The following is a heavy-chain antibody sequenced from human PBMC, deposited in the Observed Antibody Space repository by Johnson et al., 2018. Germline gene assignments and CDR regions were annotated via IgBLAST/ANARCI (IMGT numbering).Heavy chain of an antibody. D-gene: IGHD3-16*02. CDR1: GGTFKSYA. V-gene: IGHV1-69*12. CDR3: ARGLSYKTD. CDR2: IIPKFDTA. J-gene: IGHJ1*01. Sequence: QVQLVQSGAEVKKPGSSVKVSCKATGGTFKSYAITWLRQAPGQGLEWMGGIIPKFDTANYAQKFQDRVTITADESPGTAYMELSSLRSEDTAVYYCARGLSYKTDWGQGTLVTVSS.